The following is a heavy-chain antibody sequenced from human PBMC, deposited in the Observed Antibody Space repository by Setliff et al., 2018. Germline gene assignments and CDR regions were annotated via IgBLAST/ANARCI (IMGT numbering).Heavy chain of an antibody. V-gene: IGHV5-51*01. CDR1: GYSFTTYW. D-gene: IGHD3-22*01. J-gene: IGHJ4*02. Sequence: GESLKISCKGSGYSFTTYWIGWVRQMPRKGLELMGIIYPADSDPRYSPSFQGQVTISVDKSISTVYLHWTSLKASDTAMYYCVRHPYYDSSGYYSYFDYWGQGALVTVSS. CDR2: IYPADSDP. CDR3: VRHPYYDSSGYYSYFDY.